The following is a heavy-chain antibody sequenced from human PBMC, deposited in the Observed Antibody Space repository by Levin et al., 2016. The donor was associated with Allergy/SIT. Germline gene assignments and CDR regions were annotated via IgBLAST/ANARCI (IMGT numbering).Heavy chain of an antibody. J-gene: IGHJ4*02. CDR1: GGSISSSNYY. D-gene: IGHD1-26*01. V-gene: IGHV4-39*07. CDR2: IYYSGNT. Sequence: SETLSLTCTVSGGSISSSNYYWGWIRQPPGKGLEWIGSIYYSGNTFYNPSLKSRVSISVDTSKNQFSLKLSSVTAADTAVYYCARSGSYRGSSDYWGQGTLVTVSS. CDR3: ARSGSYRGSSDY.